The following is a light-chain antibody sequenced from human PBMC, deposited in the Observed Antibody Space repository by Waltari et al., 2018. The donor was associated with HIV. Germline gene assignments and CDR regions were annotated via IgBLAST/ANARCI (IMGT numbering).Light chain of an antibody. CDR3: HQYYSLPLT. CDR2: WAS. Sequence: DIVMTQSPDSLAVSLGERATINCKSSQSVLYSSDNKNYLAWYQQKPGQPPKLLISWASTRESGVPDRFSGSGSGTDFTRTISSLQAEDVAVYYCHQYYSLPLTFGPGTRVDI. CDR1: QSVLYSSDNKNY. J-gene: IGKJ3*01. V-gene: IGKV4-1*01.